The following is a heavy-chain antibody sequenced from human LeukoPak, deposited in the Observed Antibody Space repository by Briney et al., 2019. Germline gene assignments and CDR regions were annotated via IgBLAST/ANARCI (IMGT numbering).Heavy chain of an antibody. CDR2: ISSSSSYI. J-gene: IGHJ4*02. V-gene: IGHV3-21*01. CDR3: ARNYGSGIGPLL. D-gene: IGHD3-10*01. Sequence: GGSLRLSCAASGFTFSSYSMNWVRQAPGKGLEWVSSISSSSSYIYYADSVKGRFTISRDNAKNSPYLQMNSLRAEDTAVYYCARNYGSGIGPLLWGQGTLVTVSS. CDR1: GFTFSSYS.